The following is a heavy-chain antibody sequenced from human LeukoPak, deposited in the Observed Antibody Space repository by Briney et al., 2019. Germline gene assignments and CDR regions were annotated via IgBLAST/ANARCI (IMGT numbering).Heavy chain of an antibody. D-gene: IGHD4-23*01. Sequence: GASVKVSCKASGGTFSSYAISWVRQAPGQGLEWMGRIIPILGIANYAQKFQGRVTITADKSTSTAYMELSSLRSEDTAVYYCARSDYGGVNAFDIWGQGTMVTVSS. CDR3: ARSDYGGVNAFDI. CDR1: GGTFSSYA. V-gene: IGHV1-69*04. CDR2: IIPILGIA. J-gene: IGHJ3*02.